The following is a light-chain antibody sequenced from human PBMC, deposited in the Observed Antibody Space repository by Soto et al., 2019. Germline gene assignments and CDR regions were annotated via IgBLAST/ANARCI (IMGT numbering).Light chain of an antibody. CDR3: QQYDSSHQWGYT. Sequence: EFVLTQSPGTLSLSPGERATLSCRASQSIGSAYIAWYQQKPGQAPRLLISGASKRATGIPVRFSGSGSGTDFTLTISRLEPEDFAVCYWQQYDSSHQWGYTFGQGTKLEIK. CDR2: GAS. V-gene: IGKV3-20*01. J-gene: IGKJ2*01. CDR1: QSIGSAY.